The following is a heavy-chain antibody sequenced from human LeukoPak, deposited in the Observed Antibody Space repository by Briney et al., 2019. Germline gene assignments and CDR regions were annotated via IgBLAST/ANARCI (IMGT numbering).Heavy chain of an antibody. V-gene: IGHV4-38-2*02. CDR2: IYHSGST. J-gene: IGHJ3*02. CDR3: ARDFAWFHDSSGYYRAFDI. Sequence: SETLSLTCTVSGYSISSGYYWGWIRQPPGKGLEWIGSIYHSGSTYYNPSLKSRVTISVDTSKNQFSLKLSSVTAADTAVYYCARDFAWFHDSSGYYRAFDIWGQRTMVTVSS. CDR1: GYSISSGYY. D-gene: IGHD3-22*01.